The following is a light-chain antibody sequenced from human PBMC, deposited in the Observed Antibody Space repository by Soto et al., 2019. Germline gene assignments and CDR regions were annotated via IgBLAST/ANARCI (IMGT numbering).Light chain of an antibody. CDR2: AAS. V-gene: IGKV1-39*01. CDR3: QQSYSTPYT. Sequence: DIQMTQSPSSLSASVGDRVTITCRASQSISSYLNWYQQKPGKAPKLLIYAASSLQSGVPSRFSGSGSGTDFTLTISSLPPEDFVTYYCQQSYSTPYTFGQGTKLEIK. CDR1: QSISSY. J-gene: IGKJ2*01.